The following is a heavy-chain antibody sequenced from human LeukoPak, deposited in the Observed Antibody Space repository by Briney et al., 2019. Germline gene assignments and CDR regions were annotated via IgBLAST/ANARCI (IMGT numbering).Heavy chain of an antibody. CDR1: GGTFSSYA. J-gene: IGHJ4*02. V-gene: IGHV1-69*10. D-gene: IGHD2-2*01. Sequence: SVKVSCKASGGTFSSYAISWVRQAPGQGLEWMGGIIPILGIANYAQKFQGRVTITADKSTSTAYMELSSLRSEDTAVYYCARIVPAAMLHYWGQGTLVTVSS. CDR3: ARIVPAAMLHY. CDR2: IIPILGIA.